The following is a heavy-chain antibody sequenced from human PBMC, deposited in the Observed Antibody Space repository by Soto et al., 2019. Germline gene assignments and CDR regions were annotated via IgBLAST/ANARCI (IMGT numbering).Heavy chain of an antibody. CDR3: VRYDRINLKPYSPEGFHI. D-gene: IGHD2-21*01. Sequence: SETLSLTCTVSGDSISSSNSHWGWTRQPPGKGLEYIGSVYYGGAIFYSGNIYYNPSLKSRVTISVDTSKNQFSLRLSSVTAADTGVYYCVRYDRINLKPYSPEGFHIWGQGTMVTVSS. CDR1: GDSISSSNSH. J-gene: IGHJ3*02. V-gene: IGHV4-39*01. CDR2: VYYGGAIFYSGNI.